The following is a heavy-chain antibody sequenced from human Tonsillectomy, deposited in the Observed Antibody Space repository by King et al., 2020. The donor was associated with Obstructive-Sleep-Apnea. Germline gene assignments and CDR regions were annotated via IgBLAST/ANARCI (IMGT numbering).Heavy chain of an antibody. J-gene: IGHJ4*02. CDR1: GFTFDAFA. Sequence: VQLVESGGGLVQPGGSLRISCAGSGFTFDAFAMYWVRQAPGKGLEWVSGITWNGDNAGYADSVRGRFTISRDNAKNTLYLHMTSLRSDDTAMYYCATVADYWGQGTLITVSS. V-gene: IGHV3-9*01. CDR2: ITWNGDNA. CDR3: ATVADY.